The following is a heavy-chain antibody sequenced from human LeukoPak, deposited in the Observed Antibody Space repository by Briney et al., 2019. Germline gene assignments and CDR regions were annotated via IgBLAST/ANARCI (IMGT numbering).Heavy chain of an antibody. J-gene: IGHJ3*02. CDR3: ARVDSSTAFDI. D-gene: IGHD2-2*01. V-gene: IGHV4-38-2*02. CDR1: GYSISSGYY. CDR2: IYHSGST. Sequence: PSETLSLTCTVSGYSISSGYYWGWIRQAPGKGLEWIGSIYHSGSTYYNLSLKSRVTISVDTSKNQFSLKPSSVTAADTAVYYCARVDSSTAFDIWGQGTMVTVSS.